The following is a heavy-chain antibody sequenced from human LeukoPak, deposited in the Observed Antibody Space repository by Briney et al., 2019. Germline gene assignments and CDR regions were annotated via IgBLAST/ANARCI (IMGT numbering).Heavy chain of an antibody. Sequence: SETLSLTCTVSGDSISSHYWNWIRQPPGKGLEWIGCVHYSGITYYNPSLKSRVAISVGTSKKQFSLILNSVTAADTAVYYCARDTYDYYFNPWGQGTLVTVSS. D-gene: IGHD5-12*01. CDR3: ARDTYDYYFNP. V-gene: IGHV4-59*11. CDR1: GDSISSHY. CDR2: VHYSGIT. J-gene: IGHJ5*02.